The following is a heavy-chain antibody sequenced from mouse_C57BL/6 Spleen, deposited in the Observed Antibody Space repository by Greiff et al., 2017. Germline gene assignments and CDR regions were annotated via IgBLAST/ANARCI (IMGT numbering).Heavy chain of an antibody. V-gene: IGHV5-6*01. D-gene: IGHD4-1*01. CDR2: ISSGGSYT. J-gene: IGHJ2*01. Sequence: EVQLVESGGDLVKPGGSLKLSCAASGFTFSSYGMSWVRQTPDKRLEWVATISSGGSYTYYPDSVKGRFTISRDNAKNTLYLQRSSLKSEDTAMYYCARELGDDWGQGTTLTVAS. CDR1: GFTFSSYG. CDR3: ARELGDD.